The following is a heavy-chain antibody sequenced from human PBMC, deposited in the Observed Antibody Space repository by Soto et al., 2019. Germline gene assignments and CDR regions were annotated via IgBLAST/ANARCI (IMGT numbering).Heavy chain of an antibody. CDR2: INTGNGNS. J-gene: IGHJ5*02. CDR3: ARNVDYFDP. D-gene: IGHD4-17*01. Sequence: QVQLVQSGPEVKKPGASVQVSCKAPGYNFTSYAMHWVRKAPAQGLEWIGWINTGNGNSHYSQKFQGRVTFTRDTSATTAYMELTGLRPEDTAIYFCARNVDYFDPWGQGTLVTDSS. CDR1: GYNFTSYA. V-gene: IGHV1-3*04.